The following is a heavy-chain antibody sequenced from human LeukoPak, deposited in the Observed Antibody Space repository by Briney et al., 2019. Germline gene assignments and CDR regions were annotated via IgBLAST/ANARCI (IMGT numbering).Heavy chain of an antibody. D-gene: IGHD3-22*01. J-gene: IGHJ5*02. CDR2: INHSGST. Sequence: PSETLSLTCAVYGGSFSGYYWSWIRQPPGKGLEWIGEINHSGSTNYNPSLKSRVTISVDTSKNQFSLKLSSVTAADTAVYYCAIEVAATNYDSSGYYLWGQGTLVTVSS. CDR1: GGSFSGYY. CDR3: AIEVAATNYDSSGYYL. V-gene: IGHV4-34*01.